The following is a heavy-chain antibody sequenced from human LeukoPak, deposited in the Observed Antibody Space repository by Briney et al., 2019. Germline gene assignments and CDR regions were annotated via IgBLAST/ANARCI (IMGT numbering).Heavy chain of an antibody. Sequence: GGSLRLSCAASGFTFSSYAMHWVRQAPGKGLEWVAVISYDGSDKYYADSVKGRFTISRDNSKNTLYLQMNSLRAEDTAVYYCARDVPYAVTGDYYYGMDVWGQGTTVTVSS. CDR3: ARDVPYAVTGDYYYGMDV. J-gene: IGHJ6*02. V-gene: IGHV3-30*04. CDR2: ISYDGSDK. CDR1: GFTFSSYA. D-gene: IGHD4-17*01.